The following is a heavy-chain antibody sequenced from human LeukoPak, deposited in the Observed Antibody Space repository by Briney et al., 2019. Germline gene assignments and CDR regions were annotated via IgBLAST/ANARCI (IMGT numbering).Heavy chain of an antibody. V-gene: IGHV3-23*01. CDR3: AKSHHVTAIDY. D-gene: IGHD2-21*02. CDR1: EFILSRYA. J-gene: IGHJ4*02. CDR2: LGISGDYS. Sequence: GALRLSCVAYEFILSRYAVSWVRQAPGKGLQWVSSLGISGDYSWYAGSVKGRFTISRDVSKNTLYLQMNSLGVEDTAVYYCAKSHHVTAIDYWGQGTLVTVSS.